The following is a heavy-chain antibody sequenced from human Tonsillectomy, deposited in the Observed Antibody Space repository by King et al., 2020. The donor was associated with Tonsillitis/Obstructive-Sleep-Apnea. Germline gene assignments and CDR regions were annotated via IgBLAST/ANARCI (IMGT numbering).Heavy chain of an antibody. D-gene: IGHD1-14*01. CDR3: TREEPWPYSYYYNYMDI. J-gene: IGHJ6*03. CDR2: IRTKTYGATT. V-gene: IGHV3-49*05. CDR1: GFTFGDYA. Sequence: VQLVESGGGLVKPGRSLRLSCTTSGFTFGDYALTWFRQAPGKGLEWVGFIRTKTYGATTEYAASVKGRFTISRDDSKSVAFLQMNSLKTDDTAVYYCTREEPWPYSYYYNYMDIWGRGTQVTVSS.